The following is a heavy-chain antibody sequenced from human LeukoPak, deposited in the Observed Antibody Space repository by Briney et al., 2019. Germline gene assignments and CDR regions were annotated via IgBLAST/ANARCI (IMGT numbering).Heavy chain of an antibody. Sequence: SQTLSLTCTVSGGSISSGGYYWSWIRQPPGKGLEWIGEMYLSGTTHSNPSVKSRVTISIDKSKNQFFLNLSSVTAADTAVYYCAGLVGRYSSGLYYYYFDYWGQGTLVTVSS. V-gene: IGHV4-30-2*01. D-gene: IGHD3-22*01. J-gene: IGHJ4*02. CDR3: AGLVGRYSSGLYYYYFDY. CDR2: MYLSGTT. CDR1: GGSISSGGYY.